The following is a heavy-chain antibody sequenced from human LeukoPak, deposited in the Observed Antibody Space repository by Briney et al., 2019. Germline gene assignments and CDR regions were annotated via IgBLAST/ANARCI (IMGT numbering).Heavy chain of an antibody. CDR1: GFTFGGYA. V-gene: IGHV3-49*04. CDR2: IRSKNGGGTP. D-gene: IGHD7-27*01. CDR3: TREVEGGVIYWGGDS. Sequence: GGSLRLSCIGSGFTFGGYAMNWVRQAPGKGLEWVGLIRSKNGGGTPEYAASVRGRFTILRDDSRSIAYLQLHSLKSQDTGVYFCTREVEGGVIYWGGDSLGQGTLVTVSS. J-gene: IGHJ4*02.